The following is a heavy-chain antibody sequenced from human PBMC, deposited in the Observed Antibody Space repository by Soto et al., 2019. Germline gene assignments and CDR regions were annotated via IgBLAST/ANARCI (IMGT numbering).Heavy chain of an antibody. J-gene: IGHJ4*02. V-gene: IGHV1-69*01. CDR3: ARGGSGYVWFNEF. CDR1: GGLFSSYA. Sequence: QEQLVQSGAEVKKPGSSVKVSCKASGGLFSSYAISWVRQAPGQGLEWMGGIIPVFSTAYYAQKFQGRVTITADESTNTAYMELSSLRSDDTAIYYCARGGSGYVWFNEFWGQGALVTVSS. CDR2: IIPVFSTA. D-gene: IGHD3-22*01.